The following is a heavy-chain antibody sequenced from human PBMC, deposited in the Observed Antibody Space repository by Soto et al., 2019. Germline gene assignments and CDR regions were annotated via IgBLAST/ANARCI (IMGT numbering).Heavy chain of an antibody. J-gene: IGHJ6*02. CDR2: IYYSGST. D-gene: IGHD2-21*02. CDR3: ARVCGGDCHYGXXV. Sequence: SETLSLTCTVSGGSISSGGYYWSWIRQHPGKGLEGIGYIYYSGSTYYNPSLKSRVTISVDTSKNQFSLKLSSVTAADTVVFFCARVCGGDCHYGXXVWGQGTTVTVSS. CDR1: GGSISSGGYY. V-gene: IGHV4-31*03.